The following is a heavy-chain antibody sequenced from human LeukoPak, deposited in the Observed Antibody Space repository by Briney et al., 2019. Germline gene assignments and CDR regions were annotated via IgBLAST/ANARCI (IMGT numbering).Heavy chain of an antibody. CDR3: ARANAFDL. CDR1: GVSISSNY. V-gene: IGHV4-4*07. Sequence: PSETLSLTCAVSGVSISSNYWNWIRQAAGKGLEWIGRIHSSVSTNYNPSLKSRVTMSVDTSKNQFSLNLSSVTAADTAVYYCARANAFDLWGQGTMVTVSS. CDR2: IHSSVST. J-gene: IGHJ3*01.